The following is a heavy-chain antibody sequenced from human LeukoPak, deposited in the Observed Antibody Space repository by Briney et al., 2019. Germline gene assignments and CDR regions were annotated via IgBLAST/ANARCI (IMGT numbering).Heavy chain of an antibody. CDR3: ASFIRRQQYFQH. V-gene: IGHV4-34*01. CDR1: GGSFSGYY. J-gene: IGHJ1*01. Sequence: SETLSLTCAVYGGSFSGYYWSWIRQPPGKGLEWIGEINHSGSTNYNPSLKSRVTISVDTSKNQFSLKLSSVTAADTAVYYCASFIRRQQYFQHWGQGTLVTVSS. CDR2: INHSGST. D-gene: IGHD2/OR15-2a*01.